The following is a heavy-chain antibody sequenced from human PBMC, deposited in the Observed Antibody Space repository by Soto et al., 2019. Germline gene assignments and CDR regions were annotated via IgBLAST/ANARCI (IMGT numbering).Heavy chain of an antibody. V-gene: IGHV1-3*01. D-gene: IGHD6-6*01. J-gene: IGHJ6*02. CDR3: ASSCGFSSCHGEQGYYYYGMDV. CDR1: GYTFTSYA. Sequence: QVPLVQSGAEVKKPGASVKVSCKASGYTFTSYAMHWVRQAPGQRLEWMGWINAGNGNTKYSQKFQGRVTITRDTSASTAYMELSSLRSEDTAVYYCASSCGFSSCHGEQGYYYYGMDVWGQGTTVTVSS. CDR2: INAGNGNT.